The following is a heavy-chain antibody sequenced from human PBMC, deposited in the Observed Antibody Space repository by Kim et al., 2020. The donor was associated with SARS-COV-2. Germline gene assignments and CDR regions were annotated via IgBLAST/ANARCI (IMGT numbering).Heavy chain of an antibody. CDR2: INAGNGNT. J-gene: IGHJ5*02. CDR1: GYTFTSYA. Sequence: ASVKVSCKASGYTFTSYAMHWVRQAPGQRLEWMGWINAGNGNTKYSQKFQGRVTITRDTSASTAYMELSSLRSEDTAVYYCARAQRRYYGSGSYSWFDPWGQGTLVTVSS. V-gene: IGHV1-3*01. CDR3: ARAQRRYYGSGSYSWFDP. D-gene: IGHD3-10*01.